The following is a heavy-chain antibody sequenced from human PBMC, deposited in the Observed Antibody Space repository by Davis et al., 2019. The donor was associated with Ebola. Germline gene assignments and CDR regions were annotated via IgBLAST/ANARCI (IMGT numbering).Heavy chain of an antibody. CDR1: GYSFTSYW. J-gene: IGHJ4*02. V-gene: IGHV5-51*01. CDR2: IYPGDSDT. CDR3: ARFHSSSWYSGSW. Sequence: PGGSLRLSCKGSGYSFTSYWIGWVRQMPGKGLEWMGIIYPGDSDTRYSPSFQGQVTISADKSISTAYLQWSSLKASDTAMYYCARFHSSSWYSGSWWGQGTLVTVSS. D-gene: IGHD6-13*01.